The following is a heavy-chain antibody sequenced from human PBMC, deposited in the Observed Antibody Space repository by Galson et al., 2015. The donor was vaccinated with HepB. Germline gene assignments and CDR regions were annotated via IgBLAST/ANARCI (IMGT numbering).Heavy chain of an antibody. CDR2: INPNSGGT. Sequence: SVKVSCKASGYTFTGYYMHWVRQAPGQGLEWMGRINPNSGGTNYAQKFQGRVTMTRDTSISTAYMELSRLRSDDTAVYHCAREELAGIAVAGMDNDAFDIWGQGTMVTVSS. J-gene: IGHJ3*02. CDR1: GYTFTGYY. CDR3: AREELAGIAVAGMDNDAFDI. V-gene: IGHV1-2*06. D-gene: IGHD6-19*01.